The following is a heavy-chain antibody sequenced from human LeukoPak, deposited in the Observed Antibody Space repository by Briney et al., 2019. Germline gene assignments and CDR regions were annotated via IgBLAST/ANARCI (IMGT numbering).Heavy chain of an antibody. Sequence: GGSLRLSCATSGFTFTSFWFTWARQAPGKGLEWVASIKRDGSEKHYVDSVEGRFTISRDNAKNSLFLQMNSLRAEDTALYYCARDAGRREDIWGQGTMVTVSS. J-gene: IGHJ3*02. CDR2: IKRDGSEK. CDR3: ARDAGRREDI. V-gene: IGHV3-7*01. D-gene: IGHD1-1*01. CDR1: GFTFTSFW.